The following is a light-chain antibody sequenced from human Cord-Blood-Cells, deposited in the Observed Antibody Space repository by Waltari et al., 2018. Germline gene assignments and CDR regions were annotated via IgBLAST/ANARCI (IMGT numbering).Light chain of an antibody. Sequence: EIVLTQSPGTLSLSPGERDPPSRRASQSVSSSYLAWYQQKPGQAPRLLIYGPSSRATGIPDRFSGSGSGTDFTLTISRLEPEDFAVYYCQQYGSSLPWTFGQGTKVEIK. CDR1: QSVSSSY. V-gene: IGKV3-20*01. CDR3: QQYGSSLPWT. CDR2: GPS. J-gene: IGKJ1*01.